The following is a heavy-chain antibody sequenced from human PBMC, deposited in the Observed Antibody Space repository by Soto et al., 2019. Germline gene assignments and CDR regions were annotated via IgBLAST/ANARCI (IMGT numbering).Heavy chain of an antibody. V-gene: IGHV3-23*01. J-gene: IGHJ4*02. CDR3: AKEASVEIVATITIAVANYFDH. D-gene: IGHD5-12*01. CDR2: ISGSGGST. CDR1: GFTFSSYA. Sequence: EVQLLESGGGLVQPGGSLRLSCAASGFTFSSYAMSWVRQAPGKGLEWVSAISGSGGSTYYADSVKGRFTISRDNSNNTLYLQMNRPRADDPAVYDCAKEASVEIVATITIAVANYFDHWGQGSLVTVFS.